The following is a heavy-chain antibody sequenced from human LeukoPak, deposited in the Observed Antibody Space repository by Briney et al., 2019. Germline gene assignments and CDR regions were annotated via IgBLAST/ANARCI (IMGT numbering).Heavy chain of an antibody. CDR3: ARGGLPIIGYYYDY. V-gene: IGHV3-53*01. CDR2: IYSGGST. Sequence: GGSLRLSCAASGFTVSSNYMSWVRQAPGKGLEWVSVIYSGGSTYYAVSVKGRFTISRDNSKNTLYLQMNSLRAEDTAVYYCARGGLPIIGYYYDYWGQGTLVTVSS. CDR1: GFTVSSNY. D-gene: IGHD3-22*01. J-gene: IGHJ4*02.